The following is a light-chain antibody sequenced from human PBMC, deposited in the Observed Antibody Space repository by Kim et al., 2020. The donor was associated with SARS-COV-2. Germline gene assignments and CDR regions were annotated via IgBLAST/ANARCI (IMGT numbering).Light chain of an antibody. CDR3: AAWDDSLNGVV. CDR1: SSSTGRNT. CDR2: VNS. V-gene: IGLV1-44*01. Sequence: GQEVTLACAGRSSSTGRNTVNWYQQLPGTAPKRLMYVNSHRPSGVPDRFSGSRSGTSASVAISGLQSEDEADYHCAAWDDSLNGVVFGGGTQLTVL. J-gene: IGLJ2*01.